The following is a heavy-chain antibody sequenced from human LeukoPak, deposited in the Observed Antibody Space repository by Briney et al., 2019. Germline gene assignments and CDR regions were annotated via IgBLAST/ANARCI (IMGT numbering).Heavy chain of an antibody. J-gene: IGHJ4*02. Sequence: GESLKISCKCFPYRSTSYWNGWARQMPGKGLEWMGIIYPGDSDTRYSPSFQGQVTISADKSISTAYLQWSSLKASDTVVYDCARCRMTATNTPLRDYWGQGTLVTVSS. V-gene: IGHV5-51*01. CDR1: PYRSTSYW. CDR2: IYPGDSDT. D-gene: IGHD2-21*02. CDR3: ARCRMTATNTPLRDY.